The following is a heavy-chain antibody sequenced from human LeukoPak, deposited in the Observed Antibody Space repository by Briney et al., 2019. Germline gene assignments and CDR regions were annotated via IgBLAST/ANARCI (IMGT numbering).Heavy chain of an antibody. CDR2: ISGSGGST. V-gene: IGHV3-23*01. J-gene: IGHJ4*02. CDR1: GFTFSSYA. D-gene: IGHD2-2*01. Sequence: GGSLRLSCAASGFTFSSYARIWVRQAPGKGLEWVSSISGSGGSTYYADSVKGRFTISRDNSKNTLYLQMNSLRAEDTAVYYCARADPSTFDYWGQGTLVTVSS. CDR3: ARADPSTFDY.